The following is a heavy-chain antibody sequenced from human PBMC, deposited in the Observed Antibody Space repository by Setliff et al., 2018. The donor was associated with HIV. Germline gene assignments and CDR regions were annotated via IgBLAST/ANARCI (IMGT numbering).Heavy chain of an antibody. CDR2: ISAYSGNT. CDR1: GYTFTSFG. J-gene: IGHJ4*02. D-gene: IGHD2-8*01. Sequence: ASVNVSCKASGYTFTSFGITWVRQAPGQGLEWMGWISAYSGNTNYAQKLQGRVTMTTDTSTSTAYMELRSLRSDDTAVYYCARGYCTNGVCQSFDFWGQGTLVTVSS. V-gene: IGHV1-18*01. CDR3: ARGYCTNGVCQSFDF.